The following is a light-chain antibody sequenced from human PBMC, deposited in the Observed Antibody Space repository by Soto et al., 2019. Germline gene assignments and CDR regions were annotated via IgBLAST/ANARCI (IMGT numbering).Light chain of an antibody. CDR3: QSYDSGVSASV. J-gene: IGLJ2*01. CDR2: GNS. Sequence: QSVLTQPPSVSGAPGQRVTISCTGSSSNIGAGYDVHWYQQLPGTAPKLLIYGNSNRPSGVPDRFSGSKSGTSASLTITGLQTEDEAHYYCQSYDSGVSASVFGGGTQLTVL. V-gene: IGLV1-40*01. CDR1: SSNIGAGYD.